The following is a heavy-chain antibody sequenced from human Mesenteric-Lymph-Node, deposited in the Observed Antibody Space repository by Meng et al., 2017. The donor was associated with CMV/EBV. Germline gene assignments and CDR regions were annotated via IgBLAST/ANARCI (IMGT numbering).Heavy chain of an antibody. Sequence: GESLKISCPASGFTFSDYYMNWIRQAPGTGLEWVSYISSSGSTIYYVDSVKGRFTISRDNAKNSLYLQMNSLRAEDTAVYYCARDYDFWREDGMDVWGQGTTVTVSS. V-gene: IGHV3-11*04. J-gene: IGHJ6*02. D-gene: IGHD3-3*01. CDR1: GFTFSDYY. CDR2: ISSSGSTI. CDR3: ARDYDFWREDGMDV.